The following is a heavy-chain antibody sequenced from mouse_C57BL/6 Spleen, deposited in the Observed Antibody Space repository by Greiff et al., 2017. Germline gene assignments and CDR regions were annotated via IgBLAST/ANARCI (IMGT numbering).Heavy chain of an antibody. D-gene: IGHD2-3*01. Sequence: QVQLQQSGPELVKLGASVKISCKASGYAFRSSWMNWVKQRPGKGLEWIGRIYPGDGDTNYNGEFKGKATLTADKSSSTAYMQRSSLTSEDSAVYFCARYYDGYCDDYWGQGTTLTVAS. V-gene: IGHV1-82*01. CDR2: IYPGDGDT. CDR1: GYAFRSSW. J-gene: IGHJ2*01. CDR3: ARYYDGYCDDY.